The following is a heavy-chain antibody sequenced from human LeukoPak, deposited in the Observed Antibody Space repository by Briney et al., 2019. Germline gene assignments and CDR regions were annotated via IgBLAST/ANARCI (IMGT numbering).Heavy chain of an antibody. CDR2: IYSGGST. J-gene: IGHJ3*02. V-gene: IGHV3-53*01. CDR3: AKGRRITMIVVAPGAFDI. D-gene: IGHD3-22*01. Sequence: GGSLRLSCAASGFTVSSNYMSWVRQAPGKGLEWVSVIYSGGSTYYADSVKGRFTISRDNSKNTLYLQMNSLRAEDTAVYYCAKGRRITMIVVAPGAFDIWGQGTMVTVSS. CDR1: GFTVSSNY.